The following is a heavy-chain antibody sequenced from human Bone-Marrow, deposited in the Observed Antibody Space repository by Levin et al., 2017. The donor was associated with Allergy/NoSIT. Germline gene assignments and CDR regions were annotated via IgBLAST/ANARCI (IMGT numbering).Heavy chain of an antibody. Sequence: SGPTLVKPTETLTLTCTVSGFSLSNARMGVSWIRQPPGKALEWLAHIFSNDEKSYSTSLKSRLTISKDTSKSQVVLTMTNMDPVDTATYYCARIPCITIFGVAPRNAFDYWGQGTLVTVSS. V-gene: IGHV2-26*01. CDR2: IFSNDEK. CDR3: ARIPCITIFGVAPRNAFDY. D-gene: IGHD3-3*01. J-gene: IGHJ4*02. CDR1: GFSLSNARMG.